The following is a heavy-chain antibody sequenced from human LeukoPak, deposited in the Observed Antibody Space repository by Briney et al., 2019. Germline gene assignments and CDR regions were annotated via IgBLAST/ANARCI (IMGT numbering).Heavy chain of an antibody. V-gene: IGHV1-69*13. J-gene: IGHJ6*03. CDR3: ASLEVVVPAAISYYYYDIDV. Sequence: SVKVSCKASGGTFSSYAISWVRQAPGQGLEWMGGIIPIFGTANCAQKFQGRVTITADESTSTAYMELSSLRSEDTAVYYCASLEVVVPAAISYYYYDIDVWGKGTTVTVSS. CDR1: GGTFSSYA. CDR2: IIPIFGTA. D-gene: IGHD2-2*02.